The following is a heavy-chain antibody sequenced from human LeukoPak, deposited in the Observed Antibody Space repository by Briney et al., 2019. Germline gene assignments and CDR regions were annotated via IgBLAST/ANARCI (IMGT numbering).Heavy chain of an antibody. CDR3: ARDYSNYGYYYYYMDV. V-gene: IGHV1-2*02. CDR1: GYTFTGYY. CDR2: INPNSGGT. Sequence: ASVKVSCKASGYTFTGYYMHWVRQAPGQGLEWMGWINPNSGGTNYAQKFQGRVTMTRDTSISTAYMELSRLRSDDTAVYYCARDYSNYGYYYYYMDVWGKGTTVTVSS. D-gene: IGHD4-11*01. J-gene: IGHJ6*03.